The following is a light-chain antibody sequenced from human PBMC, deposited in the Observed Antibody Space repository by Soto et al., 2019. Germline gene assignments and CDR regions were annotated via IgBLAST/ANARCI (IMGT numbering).Light chain of an antibody. J-gene: IGKJ1*01. CDR1: HSLAFRDGNIY. V-gene: IGKV2-24*01. CDR3: VEAALLPHA. Sequence: DIVLTQTPLSLVVTLGQPASISCKSSHSLAFRDGNIYLNWLQQRPGQPPRLLIYKTSNRFSGVPDRFSGSGAGTDFTLKISKVEAEDVGVYYCVEAALLPHAFGQGTKVEIK. CDR2: KTS.